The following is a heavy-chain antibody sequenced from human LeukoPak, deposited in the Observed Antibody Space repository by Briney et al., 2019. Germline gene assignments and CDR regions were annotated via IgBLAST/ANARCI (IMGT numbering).Heavy chain of an antibody. Sequence: GGSLRLSCAASGFTFSSYGMHWVRQAPGKGLEWVAFIRYDGSNKYYADSVKGRFTISRDNSKNTLYLQMNSLRAEDTAVYYYARDMYSNGRGPFDYWGQGTLVTVSS. CDR2: IRYDGSNK. J-gene: IGHJ4*02. V-gene: IGHV3-30*02. CDR3: ARDMYSNGRGPFDY. CDR1: GFTFSSYG. D-gene: IGHD6-19*01.